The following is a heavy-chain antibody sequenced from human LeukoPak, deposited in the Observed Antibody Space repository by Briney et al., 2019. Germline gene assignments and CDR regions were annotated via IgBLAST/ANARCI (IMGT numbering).Heavy chain of an antibody. CDR1: GFTVSSNY. J-gene: IGHJ4*02. Sequence: GGSLILSCAASGFTVSSNYMSWVRQAPGKGLEWVSVIYSGGSTYYADSVKGRFTISRDNSKNTLYLQMNSLRAEDTAVYYCAREVSGWYYFDYWGQGTLVTVSS. D-gene: IGHD6-19*01. CDR2: IYSGGST. V-gene: IGHV3-53*01. CDR3: AREVSGWYYFDY.